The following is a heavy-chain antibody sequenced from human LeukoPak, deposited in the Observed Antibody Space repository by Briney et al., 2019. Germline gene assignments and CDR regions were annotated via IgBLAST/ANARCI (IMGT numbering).Heavy chain of an antibody. CDR1: GFTFSSYA. D-gene: IGHD3-10*01. V-gene: IGHV3-23*01. CDR2: ISGSGGST. CDR3: AKYYYGSGSYYRFRPVCYFDY. Sequence: GGSLRLSCAASGFTFSSYAMSWVRQAPGKGLEWVSAISGSGGSTYYADSVKGRFTISRDNSKNTLYLQMNSLGAEDTAVYYCAKYYYGSGSYYRFRPVCYFDYWGQGTLVTVSS. J-gene: IGHJ4*02.